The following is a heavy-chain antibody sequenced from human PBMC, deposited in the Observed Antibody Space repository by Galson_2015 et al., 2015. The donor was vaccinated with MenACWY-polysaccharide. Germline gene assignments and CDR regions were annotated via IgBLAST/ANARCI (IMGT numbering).Heavy chain of an antibody. CDR2: VSWNSGRI. Sequence: SLRLACAASGFTFDDYAMHWVGQAPGKGEEWVSGVSWNSGRIGYADSVKGRFTISRDNAKDSLYLQMNSLRAEDTALYYGAKGMGQQLRYYYGMDVWGQGTTVTVSS. CDR1: GFTFDDYA. D-gene: IGHD6-13*01. V-gene: IGHV3-9*01. CDR3: AKGMGQQLRYYYGMDV. J-gene: IGHJ6*02.